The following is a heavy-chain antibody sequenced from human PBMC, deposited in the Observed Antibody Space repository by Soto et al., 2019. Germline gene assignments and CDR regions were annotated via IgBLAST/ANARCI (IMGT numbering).Heavy chain of an antibody. J-gene: IGHJ5*02. D-gene: IGHD3-3*01. CDR1: GYTFTSYY. Sequence: ASVTVSCKASGYTFTSYYVNWVRQATGQGLEWMGWMNPNSGNTGYAQKFQGRVTMTRNTSISTAYMELSSLRSEDTAVYYCARGIRTIFGVVIDNWFDPWGQGTLVTVSS. V-gene: IGHV1-8*02. CDR3: ARGIRTIFGVVIDNWFDP. CDR2: MNPNSGNT.